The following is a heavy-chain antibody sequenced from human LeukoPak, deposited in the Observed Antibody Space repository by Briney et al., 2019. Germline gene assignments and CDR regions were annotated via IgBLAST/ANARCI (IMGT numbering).Heavy chain of an antibody. Sequence: SEALSLTCAVYGGSFNVYHWRWIRQPPGKGLEWIGEISHSGSTNYNPSLMSRVTVSVDTSKKQFSLKLSSVTAADTAVYYCALVVDYSGSGTYVVDYWGQGTLVTVSS. CDR1: GGSFNVYH. J-gene: IGHJ4*02. V-gene: IGHV4-34*01. D-gene: IGHD3-10*01. CDR3: ALVVDYSGSGTYVVDY. CDR2: ISHSGST.